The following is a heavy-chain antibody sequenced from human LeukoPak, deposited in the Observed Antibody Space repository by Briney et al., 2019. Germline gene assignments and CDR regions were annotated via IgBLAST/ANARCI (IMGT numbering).Heavy chain of an antibody. J-gene: IGHJ1*01. CDR2: INPSSGGT. CDR1: GYTYTGYY. CDR3: ARRRDCSTTRCYVEYFQH. V-gene: IGHV1-2*02. Sequence: ASVKVSCKASGYTYTGYYRHWVRQAPGQGLEGIGWINPSSGGTNFAQKFQGRVTMTRDTSISTAYMELSRLTSDHTAVYYCARRRDCSTTRCYVEYFQHWGQGTLVTVS. D-gene: IGHD2-2*01.